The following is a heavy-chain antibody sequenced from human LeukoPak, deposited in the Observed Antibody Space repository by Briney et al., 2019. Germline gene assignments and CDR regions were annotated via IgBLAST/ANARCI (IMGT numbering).Heavy chain of an antibody. CDR1: GFTFSSYA. V-gene: IGHV3-30-3*01. CDR2: ISYDGSNK. Sequence: GGSLRLFCAASGFTFSSYAMHWVRQAPGKGLEWVAVISYDGSNKYYADSVKGRFTISRDNSKNTLYLQMNSLRAEDTAVYYCARDPRYCSVTSCPDAFDIWGQGTMVTVSS. D-gene: IGHD2-2*01. CDR3: ARDPRYCSVTSCPDAFDI. J-gene: IGHJ3*02.